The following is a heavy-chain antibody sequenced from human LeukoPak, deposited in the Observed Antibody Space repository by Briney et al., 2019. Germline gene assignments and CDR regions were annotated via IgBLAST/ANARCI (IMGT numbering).Heavy chain of an antibody. D-gene: IGHD2-2*01. CDR2: IYSGSST. CDR3: ARGWGYCSSTSCPLDY. CDR1: GFTVSSNY. V-gene: IGHV3-53*01. Sequence: GGSLRLSCAASGFTVSSNYMSWVRQAPGKGLEWVSVIYSGSSTYYADSVKGRFTISRDNSKNTLYLQMNSLRAEDTAVYYCARGWGYCSSTSCPLDYWGQGTLVTVSS. J-gene: IGHJ4*02.